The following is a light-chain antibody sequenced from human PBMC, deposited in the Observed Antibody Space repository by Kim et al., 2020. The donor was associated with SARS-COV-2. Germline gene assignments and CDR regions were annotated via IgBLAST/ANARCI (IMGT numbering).Light chain of an antibody. CDR2: DAS. CDR1: QSISSTY. Sequence: SPGERATLSCRASQSISSTYLVWYQQKPGQAPRLLIYDASTRATGIPDRFSGSGSGTDFTLTISRLEPEDFAVYYCQLYGSSPPYTFGQGTKLEI. J-gene: IGKJ2*01. V-gene: IGKV3-20*01. CDR3: QLYGSSPPYT.